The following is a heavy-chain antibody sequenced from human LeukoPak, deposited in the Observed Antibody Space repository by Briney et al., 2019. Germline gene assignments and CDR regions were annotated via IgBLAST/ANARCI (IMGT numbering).Heavy chain of an antibody. V-gene: IGHV1-69*05. J-gene: IGHJ4*02. CDR2: IIPIFGTA. Sequence: ASVKVSCKASGGTFSSYAISWVRQAPGQGLEWMGRIIPIFGTANYAQKFQGRVTITTDESTSTAYMELSSLRFEDTAVYYCARTYYYDSSGYYPIYYFDYWGQGTLVTVSS. CDR1: GGTFSSYA. D-gene: IGHD3-22*01. CDR3: ARTYYYDSSGYYPIYYFDY.